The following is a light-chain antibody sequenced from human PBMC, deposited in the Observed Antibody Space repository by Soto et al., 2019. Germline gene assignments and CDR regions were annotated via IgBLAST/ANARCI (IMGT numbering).Light chain of an antibody. Sequence: EIVLTQSPATLSLSPGERATLSCRASQSVSNYLAWFQQKPGQAPRLLIYDASNRATGIPARFSGSGSGTDFTLTISRLEPEDFAVYYSQQRSSWPLLTFGGGTNVEI. CDR2: DAS. V-gene: IGKV3-11*01. CDR3: QQRSSWPLLT. CDR1: QSVSNY. J-gene: IGKJ4*01.